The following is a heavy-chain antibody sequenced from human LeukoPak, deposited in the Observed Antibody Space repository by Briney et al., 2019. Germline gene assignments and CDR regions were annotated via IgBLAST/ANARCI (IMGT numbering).Heavy chain of an antibody. V-gene: IGHV1-69*13. CDR1: GGTFSSYA. D-gene: IGHD2-2*02. CDR2: IIPIFGTA. CDR3: ARTSYCSSTSCYTGNYYYYYYMDV. J-gene: IGHJ6*03. Sequence: ASVKVSCKASGGTFSSYAISWVRQAPGQGLEWMGGIIPIFGTANYAQKFQGRVTITADESTGTAYMELSSLRSEDTAVYYCARTSYCSSTSCYTGNYYYYYYMDVWGKGTTVTVSS.